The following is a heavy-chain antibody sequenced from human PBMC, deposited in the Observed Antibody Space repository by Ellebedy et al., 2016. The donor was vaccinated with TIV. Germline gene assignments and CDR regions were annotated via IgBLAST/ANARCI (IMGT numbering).Heavy chain of an antibody. CDR1: GFTFTSYA. CDR3: AKGRGGGSDSSAPRYYFDY. CDR2: ISHTGSRT. V-gene: IGHV3-23*01. D-gene: IGHD3-22*01. Sequence: GESLKISCAASGFTFTSYAMSWVRQAPGKGREWVSTISHTGSRTYYADSVEGRFTISRDNSKKTLYLQMNSLRAEDTAIYYCAKGRGGGSDSSAPRYYFDYWGLGTLVTVSS. J-gene: IGHJ4*02.